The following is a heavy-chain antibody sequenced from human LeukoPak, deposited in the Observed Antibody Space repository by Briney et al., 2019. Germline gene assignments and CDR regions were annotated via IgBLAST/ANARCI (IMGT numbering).Heavy chain of an antibody. CDR3: ARERWEQPFDY. Sequence: ASVKVSCKASGYTFPSYFMHWVRQTPGQGLEWMGIINPTGGSTTYAQKFQGRVTMTRDTSASTAYMELSSLRSEDTAVYYCARERWEQPFDYRGQGTLVTVSS. D-gene: IGHD1-26*01. CDR1: GYTFPSYF. J-gene: IGHJ4*02. CDR2: INPTGGST. V-gene: IGHV1-46*01.